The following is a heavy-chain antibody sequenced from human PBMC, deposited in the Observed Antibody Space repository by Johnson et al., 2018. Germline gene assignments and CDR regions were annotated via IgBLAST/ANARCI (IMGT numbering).Heavy chain of an antibody. V-gene: IGHV4-59*01. Sequence: QVQLQESGPGLVKPSESLSLTCTVSGGSITDDYWIWIRQPPGKGLEWIGYISYSGNTKYNPSLDSRVTISVDTSKTQFSLRLSSVTAAETAIYYCAKAVGSGYDDMDVWGKGTTVTVSS. CDR2: ISYSGNT. J-gene: IGHJ6*03. CDR3: AKAVGSGYDDMDV. CDR1: GGSITDDY. D-gene: IGHD1-26*01.